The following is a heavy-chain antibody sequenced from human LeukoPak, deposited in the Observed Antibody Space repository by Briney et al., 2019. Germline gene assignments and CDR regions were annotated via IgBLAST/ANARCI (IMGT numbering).Heavy chain of an antibody. CDR2: ISYDGSNK. V-gene: IGHV3-30-3*01. CDR3: ARDRVEYYYDSSGYLPDAFDI. Sequence: GGSLRLSCAASGFTFSSYAMHWVRQAPGKGLEWVAVISYDGSNKYYADSVKGRFTISRDNSKNTLYLQMNSLRAEDTAVYYCARDRVEYYYDSSGYLPDAFDIWGQGTMVTVSS. D-gene: IGHD3-22*01. J-gene: IGHJ3*02. CDR1: GFTFSSYA.